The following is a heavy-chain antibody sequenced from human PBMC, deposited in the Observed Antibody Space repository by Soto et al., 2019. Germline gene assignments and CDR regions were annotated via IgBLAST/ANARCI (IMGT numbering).Heavy chain of an antibody. D-gene: IGHD3-22*01. V-gene: IGHV3-30*04. CDR2: LSYDGSNK. CDR3: AKDTLYYDSSGYYFSYPDY. Sequence: GGSLRLSCAASGFTFSSFVMHWVRQAPGKGLEWVAALSYDGSNKNYADSVKGRFTISRDNSKNTLYLQMNSLRTEDTAVYYCAKDTLYYDSSGYYFSYPDYWGQGTLVTVSS. J-gene: IGHJ4*02. CDR1: GFTFSSFV.